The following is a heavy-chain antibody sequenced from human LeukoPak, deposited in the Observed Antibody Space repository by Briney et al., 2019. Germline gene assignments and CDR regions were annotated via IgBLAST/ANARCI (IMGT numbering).Heavy chain of an antibody. CDR1: GGSISRYY. CDR2: LYSSGST. V-gene: IGHV4-59*01. Sequence: PSETLSLTCTVSGGSISRYYWSWIRQPPGKGLEGIGYLYSSGSTNYNPSLEGRVTISLDRSKNQFSLTMTSLSAADTAVYYCARGGGGAIGWYFDVWGRGTLVSASS. D-gene: IGHD3-16*02. J-gene: IGHJ2*01. CDR3: ARGGGGAIGWYFDV.